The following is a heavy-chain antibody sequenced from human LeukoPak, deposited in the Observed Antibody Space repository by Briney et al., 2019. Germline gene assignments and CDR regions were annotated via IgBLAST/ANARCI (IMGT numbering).Heavy chain of an antibody. CDR1: GGSISSYY. CDR3: ARGGGIAAAGDY. J-gene: IGHJ4*02. D-gene: IGHD6-13*01. V-gene: IGHV4-59*01. CDR2: IYYSGST. Sequence: SETLSLTCTVSGGSISSYYWSWIRQPPGKGLEWIGYIYYSGSTNYNPSLKSRVTISVDTSKNQFSLKLSSVTAADTAVYYCARGGGIAAAGDYWGQGTLVTVSS.